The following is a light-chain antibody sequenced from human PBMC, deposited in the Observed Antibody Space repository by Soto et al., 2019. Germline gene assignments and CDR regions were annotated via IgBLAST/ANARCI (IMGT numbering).Light chain of an antibody. Sequence: QSVLTQPASVSGSPGQSITISCTGTSSDVGGYNYVSWYQQHPGKAPKLMIYDVSNRPSGVSNRFSGSKSGNTASLTISGLQAEEEADYYCSSYTSSSTSYVFGTGTKLTVL. CDR2: DVS. CDR1: SSDVGGYNY. V-gene: IGLV2-14*01. CDR3: SSYTSSSTSYV. J-gene: IGLJ1*01.